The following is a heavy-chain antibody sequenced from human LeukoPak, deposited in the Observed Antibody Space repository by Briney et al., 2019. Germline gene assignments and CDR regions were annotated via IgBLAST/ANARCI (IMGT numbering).Heavy chain of an antibody. CDR3: ARTSDGEDYYYYMDV. CDR2: IIPIFGTA. V-gene: IGHV1-69*05. CDR1: GGTFSSYA. Sequence: SVKVSCKASGGTFSSYAISWVRQAPGQGLEWMGGIIPIFGTANYAQKFQGRVAITTDESTSTAYMELSSLRSEDTAVYYCARTSDGEDYYYYMDVWGKGTTVTVSS. D-gene: IGHD4-17*01. J-gene: IGHJ6*03.